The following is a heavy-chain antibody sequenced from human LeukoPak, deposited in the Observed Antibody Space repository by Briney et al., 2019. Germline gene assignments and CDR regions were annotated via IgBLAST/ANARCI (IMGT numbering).Heavy chain of an antibody. Sequence: GGSLRLSCAASGFTFSSYAMSWVRQAPGKGLEWVSVLSGSGGSTYYADSVKGRFTISRDNSKNTLYLQMSSLRAEDTAVYYCAKEICGDSTSGRFQHWGESALVTVSS. CDR3: AKEICGDSTSGRFQH. V-gene: IGHV3-23*01. J-gene: IGHJ1*01. CDR1: GFTFSSYA. D-gene: IGHD1/OR15-1a*01. CDR2: LSGSGGST.